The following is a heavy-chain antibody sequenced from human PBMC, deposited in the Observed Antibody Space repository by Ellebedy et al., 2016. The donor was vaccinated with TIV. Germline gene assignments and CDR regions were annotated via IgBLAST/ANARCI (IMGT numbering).Heavy chain of an antibody. CDR1: GFTFNSYG. Sequence: GGSLRLSCAASGFTFNSYGMHWVRQAPGKGLEWVAVISYDGGNKYYADSVKGRFTISRDNSKNTLYLQMNSLRAEDTAVYYCAKGAPILWFGELEWGQGTLVTVSS. CDR3: AKGAPILWFGELE. CDR2: ISYDGGNK. D-gene: IGHD3-10*01. V-gene: IGHV3-30*18. J-gene: IGHJ4*02.